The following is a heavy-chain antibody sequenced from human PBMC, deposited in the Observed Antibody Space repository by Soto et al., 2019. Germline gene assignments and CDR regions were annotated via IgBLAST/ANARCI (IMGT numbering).Heavy chain of an antibody. CDR3: ARARFGDSFDY. V-gene: IGHV4-59*01. J-gene: IGHJ4*02. CDR2: IYYSGST. CDR1: GGSISSYY. D-gene: IGHD3-10*01. Sequence: SETLSLTCTVSGGSISSYYWSWIRQPPGKGLEWIGYIYYSGSTNYNPSLKSRVTISVDTSKNQFSLKLSSVTAADTAVYYCARARFGDSFDYWGQGTLVTVSS.